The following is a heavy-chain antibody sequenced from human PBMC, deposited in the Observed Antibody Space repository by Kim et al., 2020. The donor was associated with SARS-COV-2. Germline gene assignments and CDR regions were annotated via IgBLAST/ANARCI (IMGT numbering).Heavy chain of an antibody. Sequence: GGSLRLSCAASGFTFSSYSMNWVRQAPGKGLEWVSSISSSSSYIYYADSVKGRFTISRDNAKNSLYLQMNSLRAEDTAVYYCARDRTQLLWFGELPPTPYGMDVWGQGTTVTVSS. CDR3: ARDRTQLLWFGELPPTPYGMDV. D-gene: IGHD3-10*01. CDR2: ISSSSSYI. V-gene: IGHV3-21*01. J-gene: IGHJ6*02. CDR1: GFTFSSYS.